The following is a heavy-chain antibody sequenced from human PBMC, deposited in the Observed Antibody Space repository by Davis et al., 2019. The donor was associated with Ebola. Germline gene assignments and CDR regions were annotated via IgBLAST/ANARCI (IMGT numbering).Heavy chain of an antibody. CDR2: IYSSGTT. CDR1: GCSISEFV. D-gene: IGHD5-18*01. J-gene: IGHJ3*01. V-gene: IGHV4-59*08. CDR3: ARPMDFGYGDPFDV. Sequence: SETLSLTCSVSGCSISEFVWSWIRQSQGKGLEWIGYIYSSGTTKYNPSLKSRLTISVDTSKNQFSLKLTSVTAADSAIYYCARPMDFGYGDPFDVWGKGTKVTVSS.